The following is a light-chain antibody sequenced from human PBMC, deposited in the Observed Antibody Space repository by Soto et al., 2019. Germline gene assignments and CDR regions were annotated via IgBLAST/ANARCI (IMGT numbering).Light chain of an antibody. CDR2: ADX. Sequence: DIHMTQSPSSLSASFGDRVTLPXRASQSIRCYLNWYQHQPGXXPQIXXXADXNLQTGVPSRFIGSGSGKEFTLTIASLQPEDFATYYCQQTFGIVPWTFGQGTKVDIK. J-gene: IGKJ1*01. V-gene: IGKV1-39*01. CDR1: QSIRCY. CDR3: QQTFGIVPWT.